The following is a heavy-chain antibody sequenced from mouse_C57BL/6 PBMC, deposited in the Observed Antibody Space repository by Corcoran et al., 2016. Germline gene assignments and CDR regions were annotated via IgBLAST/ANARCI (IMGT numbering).Heavy chain of an antibody. CDR2: IWWDDDK. CDR1: GFSLSTFGMV. CDR3: ARIAGGITTRDYYAMDY. Sequence: QITLKESGPGIFQPSQTITLTGSFSGFSLSTFGMVVGWIRQPSGKGLEWLAHIWWDDDKYYNPALKSRLTISKDTSKNLVFLKIANVDTADTVTYYCARIAGGITTRDYYAMDYWGQGTSVTVSS. D-gene: IGHD2-4*01. V-gene: IGHV8-8*01. J-gene: IGHJ4*01.